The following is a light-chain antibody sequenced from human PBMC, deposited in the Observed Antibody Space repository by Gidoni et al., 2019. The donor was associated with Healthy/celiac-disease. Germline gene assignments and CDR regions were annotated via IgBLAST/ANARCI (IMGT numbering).Light chain of an antibody. CDR3: QVWDSSSDRVV. V-gene: IGLV3-21*04. Sequence: SYVLTQPPSVSVAPGKTARITCGGNNSGSKSVHWYQQKPGQDPVLVIYYDNNRPSGIPERFSGSNSGNTATLTISRVEAGDEADYYCQVWDSSSDRVVFGGGTKLSVL. J-gene: IGLJ2*01. CDR1: NSGSKS. CDR2: YDN.